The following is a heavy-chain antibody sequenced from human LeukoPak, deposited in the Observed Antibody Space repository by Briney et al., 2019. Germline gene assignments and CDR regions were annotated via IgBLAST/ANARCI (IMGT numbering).Heavy chain of an antibody. V-gene: IGHV4-30-4*01. CDR2: IYHSGTT. CDR3: ARKENVYYYFDY. CDR1: GGSISSGDYY. Sequence: SETLSLTCTVSGGSISSGDYYWSWIRQPPGKGLEWIGYIYHSGTTYYNPSLQSRVTMSVDTSKNQFSLKLSSVTAVDTAVYYCARKENVYYYFDYWGQGTLVTVSS. J-gene: IGHJ4*02. D-gene: IGHD3-10*01.